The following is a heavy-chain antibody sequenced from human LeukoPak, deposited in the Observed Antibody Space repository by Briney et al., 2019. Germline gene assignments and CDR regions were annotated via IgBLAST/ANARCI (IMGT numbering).Heavy chain of an antibody. Sequence: PSETLSLTCSVSGDSINSNYWSWMRQPPGKGLEWIGYIYYGRSTNYNPSLKSRVSMSVDTSKNQFSLNLSSVTAADTAVYHCARLLAGCPGGRCRAHFDYWGQGTLVTVSS. D-gene: IGHD2-15*01. J-gene: IGHJ4*02. CDR3: ARLLAGCPGGRCRAHFDY. V-gene: IGHV4-59*01. CDR2: IYYGRST. CDR1: GDSINSNY.